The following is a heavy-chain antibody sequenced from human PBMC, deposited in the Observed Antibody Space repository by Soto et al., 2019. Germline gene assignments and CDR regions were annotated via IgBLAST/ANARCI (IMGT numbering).Heavy chain of an antibody. Sequence: APVKGSCKASGYTFTSYGISWVRRAPGQGLEWMGWISDYNGNTNYAQKLQGRVTMTTDTSTSTAYMELRSLRSDDTAVYYCARGSFIAARLGRFDYWGQGTLVTVSS. V-gene: IGHV1-18*01. D-gene: IGHD6-6*01. J-gene: IGHJ4*02. CDR1: GYTFTSYG. CDR2: ISDYNGNT. CDR3: ARGSFIAARLGRFDY.